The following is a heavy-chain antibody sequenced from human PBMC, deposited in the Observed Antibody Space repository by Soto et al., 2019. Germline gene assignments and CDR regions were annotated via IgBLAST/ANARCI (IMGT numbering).Heavy chain of an antibody. D-gene: IGHD3-9*01. V-gene: IGHV1-69*01. J-gene: IGHJ4*02. Sequence: QVQLGQSGAEVKKHGSSVKVSCKASGGTFSSYAISWVRQAPGQGLEWMGGIIPIFGSANYAQKFQGRVTITADESTSTAYMQGSRLRCEDTTVYECVRDEYYDLPGSRAMGYYFDYWGQGTLVTVSA. CDR2: IIPIFGSA. CDR3: VRDEYYDLPGSRAMGYYFDY. CDR1: GGTFSSYA.